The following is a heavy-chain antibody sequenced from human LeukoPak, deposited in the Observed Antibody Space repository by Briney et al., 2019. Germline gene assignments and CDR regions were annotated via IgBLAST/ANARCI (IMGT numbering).Heavy chain of an antibody. CDR3: AKSWALRKPYYFDY. D-gene: IGHD4-17*01. Sequence: PGGSLRLSCAASGFAFHSHWMHWVRQGPGKGLMWVSRINNDGSASHYADSVKGRFTISRDNSKNTLYLQMNSLRAEDTAVYYCAKSWALRKPYYFDYWGQGTLVTVSS. CDR2: INNDGSAS. V-gene: IGHV3-74*01. CDR1: GFAFHSHW. J-gene: IGHJ4*02.